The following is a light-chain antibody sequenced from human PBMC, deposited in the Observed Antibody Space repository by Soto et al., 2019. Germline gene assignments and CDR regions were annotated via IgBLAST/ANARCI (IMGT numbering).Light chain of an antibody. CDR2: KAS. V-gene: IGKV1-5*03. Sequence: DIPMTQSPSTLSASVGDRVTITCRASQSIDTWLAWHQQKPGKAPKLLIFKASFLKSGVPSRFSGSGSGTEFTLTIISLQPDDFATYFCQQYASASMSFGQGTRLEIK. J-gene: IGKJ5*01. CDR3: QQYASASMS. CDR1: QSIDTW.